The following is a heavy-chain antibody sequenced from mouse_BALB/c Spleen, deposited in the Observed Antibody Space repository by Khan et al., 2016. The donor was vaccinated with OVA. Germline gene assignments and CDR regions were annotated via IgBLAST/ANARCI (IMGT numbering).Heavy chain of an antibody. CDR3: ARGGGTAPVAY. CDR1: GFTFSDYG. J-gene: IGHJ3*01. V-gene: IGHV5-15*02. D-gene: IGHD1-2*01. Sequence: EVELVESGGGLVQPGGSRKLSCEASGFTFSDYGMAWVRQAPGKGPEWVAFIRDLAYTIYYADTVTGGLTISRENDKNTLYMEMSSLRSEDTAIYYCARGGGTAPVAYWGLGTLVTVSA. CDR2: IRDLAYTI.